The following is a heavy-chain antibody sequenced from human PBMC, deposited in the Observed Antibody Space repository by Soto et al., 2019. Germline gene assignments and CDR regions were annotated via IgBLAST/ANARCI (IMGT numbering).Heavy chain of an antibody. J-gene: IGHJ4*02. D-gene: IGHD3-3*01. CDR2: ISWNSGSI. CDR3: AKAGFWSGYYSLVDY. CDR1: GFTFDDYA. Sequence: EVQLVESGGGLVQPGRSLRLSCAASGFTFDDYAMHWVRQAPGKGLEWVSGISWNSGSIGYADSVKGRFTISRDNAKTSLYLQMSRLKATAVYYRAKAGFWSGYYSLVDYWGQGTLVTVSS. V-gene: IGHV3-9*01.